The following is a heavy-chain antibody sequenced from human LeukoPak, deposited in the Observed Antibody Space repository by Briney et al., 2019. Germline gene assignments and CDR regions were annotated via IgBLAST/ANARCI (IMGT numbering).Heavy chain of an antibody. J-gene: IGHJ4*02. CDR3: AKAESYYLGIFDY. Sequence: GGSLRLSCAASGFTFSSYSMNWVRQAPGKGLEWDSGISWNSGSLDYADSVKGRFTISRDNAKNSLYLQMNSLRAEDTALYYCAKAESYYLGIFDYWGQGTLVTVSS. V-gene: IGHV3-9*01. D-gene: IGHD1-26*01. CDR1: GFTFSSYS. CDR2: ISWNSGSL.